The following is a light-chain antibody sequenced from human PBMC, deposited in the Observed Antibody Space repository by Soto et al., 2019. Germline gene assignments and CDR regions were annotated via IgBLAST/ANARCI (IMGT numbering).Light chain of an antibody. CDR2: EVT. J-gene: IGLJ3*02. V-gene: IGLV2-8*01. CDR1: SSDVGTYNY. CDR3: SSHAASGV. Sequence: QSALTQPPSASGSPGQSVTISCTGTSSDVGTYNYVSWYQHHPGKAPKLIIYEVTNRPSGVPDRFSGSKSGNTASLTVSGLQPEDEANYYCSSHAASGVFGGGTKL.